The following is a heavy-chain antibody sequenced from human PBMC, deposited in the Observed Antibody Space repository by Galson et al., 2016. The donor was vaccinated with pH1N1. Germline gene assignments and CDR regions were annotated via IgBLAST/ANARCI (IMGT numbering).Heavy chain of an antibody. Sequence: TLSLTCTVSGGSISSGDYYWNWIRQHPGKGLEWIGYIYYSGSAYYNPSLNSRVTISVDTSKNQFSLKLSSFTAADTAVYYCARLIYGDYTLNFDYLGQGTLVTVSS. J-gene: IGHJ4*02. CDR2: IYYSGSA. V-gene: IGHV4-31*03. CDR3: ARLIYGDYTLNFDY. D-gene: IGHD4-17*01. CDR1: GGSISSGDYY.